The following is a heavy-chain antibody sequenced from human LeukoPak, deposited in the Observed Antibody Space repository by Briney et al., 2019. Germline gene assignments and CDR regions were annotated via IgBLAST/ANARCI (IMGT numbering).Heavy chain of an antibody. CDR2: IIPIFGTA. J-gene: IGHJ5*02. D-gene: IGHD5-18*01. CDR1: GGTFSSYA. V-gene: IGHV1-69*05. CDR3: ARDLRQVDTAMATEYNWFDP. Sequence: EASVKVSCKASGGTFSSYAISWVRQAPGQGLEWMGRIIPIFGTANYAQMFQGRVTITTDESTSTAYMELSSLRSEDTAVYYCARDLRQVDTAMATEYNWFDPWGQGTLVTVSS.